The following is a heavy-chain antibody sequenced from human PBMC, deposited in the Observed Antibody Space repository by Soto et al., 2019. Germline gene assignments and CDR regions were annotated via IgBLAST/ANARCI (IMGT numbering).Heavy chain of an antibody. CDR1: GGSISSGDYY. Sequence: QVQLQESGPGLVKPSQTLSLTCTVSGGSISSGDYYWSWIRQPPGKGLEWIGYIYYSGSTDYNPSLKSRVTISGDTSKNQFSLKLNSVTAADTAVYHCARVWYSGRRMDYWGQGTLVTVSS. V-gene: IGHV4-30-4*01. J-gene: IGHJ4*02. D-gene: IGHD6-13*01. CDR3: ARVWYSGRRMDY. CDR2: IYYSGST.